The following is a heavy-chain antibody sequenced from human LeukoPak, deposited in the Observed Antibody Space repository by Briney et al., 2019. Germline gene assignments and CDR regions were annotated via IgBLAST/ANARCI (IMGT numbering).Heavy chain of an antibody. V-gene: IGHV1-69*06. D-gene: IGHD3-9*01. J-gene: IGHJ4*02. CDR1: GGTFSSYA. Sequence: GSSVKVSCKASGGTFSSYAISWVRQAPGQGLEWMGGIIPIFGTANYAQKFQGRVTITADKSTSTAYMELSRLRSDDTAVYYCAREQGQLWPHTILGYFDWRTFDYWGQGTLVTVSS. CDR3: AREQGQLWPHTILGYFDWRTFDY. CDR2: IIPIFGTA.